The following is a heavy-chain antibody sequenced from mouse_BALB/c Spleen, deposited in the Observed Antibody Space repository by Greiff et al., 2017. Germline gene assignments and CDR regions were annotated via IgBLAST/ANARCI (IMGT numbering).Heavy chain of an antibody. CDR3: TSITTAIGHYYAMDY. J-gene: IGHJ4*01. Sequence: EVQLQQSGTVLARPGASVKMSCKASGYTFTSYWMHWVKQRPGQGLEWIGAIYPGNSDTSYNQKFKGKAKRTAVTSTSTAYMELSSLTNEDSAVYYSTSITTAIGHYYAMDYWGQGTSVTVSS. CDR2: IYPGNSDT. V-gene: IGHV1-5*01. CDR1: GYTFTSYW. D-gene: IGHD1-2*01.